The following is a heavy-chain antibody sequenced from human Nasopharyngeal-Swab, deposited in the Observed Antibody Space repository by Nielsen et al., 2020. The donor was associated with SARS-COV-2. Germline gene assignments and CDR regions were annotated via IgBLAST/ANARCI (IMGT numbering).Heavy chain of an antibody. CDR1: GGSFSSYY. Sequence: SETLSLTCAVYGGSFSSYYWSWIRQPPGKGLEWIGYIYYSGSTYYNPSLKSRVTISVDTSKNQFSLKLSSVTAADTAVYYCASLVGGSGRSSFYLYYGMDVWGQGTTVTVSS. CDR2: IYYSGST. J-gene: IGHJ6*02. CDR3: ASLVGGSGRSSFYLYYGMDV. V-gene: IGHV4-59*12. D-gene: IGHD3-10*01.